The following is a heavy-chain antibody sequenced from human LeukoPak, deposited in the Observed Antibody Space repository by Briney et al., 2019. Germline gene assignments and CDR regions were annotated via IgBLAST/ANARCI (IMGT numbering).Heavy chain of an antibody. V-gene: IGHV3-48*04. J-gene: IGHJ4*02. CDR3: ARDPPALEDFDY. CDR1: GFTVSSNY. CDR2: ISGRGNTI. Sequence: GSLRLSCAASGFTVSSNYMSWGRQAPGKGLEWVSYISGRGNTIKYADSVKGRFTISRDNGKNSLYLHMSSLRAEDTAVYYCARDPPALEDFDYWGQGTQVTVSS.